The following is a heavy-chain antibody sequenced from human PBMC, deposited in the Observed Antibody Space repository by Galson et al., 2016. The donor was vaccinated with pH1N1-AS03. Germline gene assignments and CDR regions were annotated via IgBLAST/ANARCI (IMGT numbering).Heavy chain of an antibody. Sequence: SVKVSCKVSGLSFSEFSMSWVRQAPGKGLEWMGCFDREDGETNYARKFQGRLTVTEDRSTDTAYMELSSLRPEDTATYYCTTDYDYWGQGALVTVSS. CDR3: TTDYDY. V-gene: IGHV1-24*01. CDR1: GLSFSEFS. J-gene: IGHJ4*02. CDR2: FDREDGET.